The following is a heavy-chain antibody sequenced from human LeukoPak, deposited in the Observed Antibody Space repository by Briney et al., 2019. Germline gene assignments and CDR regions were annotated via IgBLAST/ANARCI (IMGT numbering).Heavy chain of an antibody. D-gene: IGHD6-19*01. CDR1: GYTFTSYA. Sequence: GASVKVSCKASGYTFTSYAMNWVRQAPGQGLEWMGWINTNAGNPTYAQGFTGRFVFSLDTSVSTAYLQICSLKAEDTAVYYCARGLPYSSGPSMDVWGQGTTVTVSS. CDR3: ARGLPYSSGPSMDV. V-gene: IGHV7-4-1*01. J-gene: IGHJ6*02. CDR2: INTNAGNP.